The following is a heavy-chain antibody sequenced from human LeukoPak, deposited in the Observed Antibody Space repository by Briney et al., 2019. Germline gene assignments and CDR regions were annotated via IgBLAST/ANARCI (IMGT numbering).Heavy chain of an antibody. CDR2: ISGSGGST. Sequence: GGSLRLSCAASGFTFSNYAMTWVRQAPGKGLEWVSAISGSGGSTYYADSVKGRFTISRDNPKNTLYLQMNSLRAEDTAVYYCAKDYYGSGSWGQGALVTVSP. CDR1: GFTFSNYA. CDR3: AKDYYGSGS. D-gene: IGHD3-10*01. J-gene: IGHJ4*02. V-gene: IGHV3-23*01.